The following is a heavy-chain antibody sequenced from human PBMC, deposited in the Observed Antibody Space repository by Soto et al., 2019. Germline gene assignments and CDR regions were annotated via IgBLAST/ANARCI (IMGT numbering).Heavy chain of an antibody. Sequence: GGSLRLSCAASGFTFSSYGMHWVRQAPGKGLEWVAVIWYDGSNKYYADSVKGRFTISRDNSKNTLYLQMNSLRAEDTAVYYCARGFLNWNDVEVDYWGQGTLVTVSS. V-gene: IGHV3-33*01. J-gene: IGHJ4*02. D-gene: IGHD1-1*01. CDR1: GFTFSSYG. CDR3: ARGFLNWNDVEVDY. CDR2: IWYDGSNK.